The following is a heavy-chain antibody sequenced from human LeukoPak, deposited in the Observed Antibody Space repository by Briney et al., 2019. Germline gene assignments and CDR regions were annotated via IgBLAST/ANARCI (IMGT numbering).Heavy chain of an antibody. CDR3: ASVDFSGWGAFDI. D-gene: IGHD6-19*01. CDR2: ISGSGGST. V-gene: IGHV3-23*01. J-gene: IGHJ3*02. Sequence: GGSLRLSCAASGFTFSSYGMSWVRQAPGKGLEWVSAISGSGGSTYYADSVKGRFTISRDNSKNTLYLQMNSLRAEDTAVYYCASVDFSGWGAFDIWGQGTMVTVSS. CDR1: GFTFSSYG.